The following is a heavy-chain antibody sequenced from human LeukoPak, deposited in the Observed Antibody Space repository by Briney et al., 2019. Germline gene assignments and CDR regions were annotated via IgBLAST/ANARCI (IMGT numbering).Heavy chain of an antibody. CDR1: GYTLTGYY. CDR3: ARNVQAAILDAFDI. CDR2: INPNSGGT. Sequence: ASVKVSCKASGYTLTGYYMHWVRQAPGQGLEWMGWINPNSGGTNYAQKFQGRVTMTRDTSISTAYMELSRLRSDDTAVYYCARNVQAAILDAFDIWGQGTMVTVSS. V-gene: IGHV1-2*02. J-gene: IGHJ3*02. D-gene: IGHD2-2*02.